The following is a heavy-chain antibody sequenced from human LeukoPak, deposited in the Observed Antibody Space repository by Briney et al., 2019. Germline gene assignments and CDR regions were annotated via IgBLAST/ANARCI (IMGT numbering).Heavy chain of an antibody. Sequence: GGSLRLSCAASGFTFSSYAMTWVRQAPGKGLEWVSSISAGGGGAYSADSVKGRFTISRDNSKNTLHLQMNSLRAEDTAVYHCAKRATSGKYTDYWGQGTLVTVSS. CDR1: GFTFSSYA. CDR2: ISAGGGGA. J-gene: IGHJ4*02. CDR3: AKRATSGKYTDY. D-gene: IGHD6-6*01. V-gene: IGHV3-23*01.